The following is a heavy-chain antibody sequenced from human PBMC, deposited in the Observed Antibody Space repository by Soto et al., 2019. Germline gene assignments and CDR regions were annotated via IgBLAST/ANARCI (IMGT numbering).Heavy chain of an antibody. CDR3: ARGLYSGWHYFDY. CDR2: ISGSGGST. J-gene: IGHJ4*02. V-gene: IGHV3-23*01. Sequence: PGGSLRPSCAASGSTFSSYAMSWVRQAPGKGLEWVSAISGSGGSTYYADSVKGRFTISRDNSKNTLYLQMNSLRAEDTAVYYCARGLYSGWHYFDYWGQGTLVTVSS. CDR1: GSTFSSYA. D-gene: IGHD5-12*01.